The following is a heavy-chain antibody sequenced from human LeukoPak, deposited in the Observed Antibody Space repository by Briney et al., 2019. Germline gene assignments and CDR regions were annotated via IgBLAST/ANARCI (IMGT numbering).Heavy chain of an antibody. D-gene: IGHD3-10*01. CDR1: GFTFSSYW. V-gene: IGHV3-74*01. Sequence: GGSLRLSCAASGFTFSSYWMHWVRQAPGKGLVWVSRINSDGSSSSYADSVKGRFTISRDNAKNSLYLQMNSLRAEDTAVYYCARTRLLWFGESKTYFDYWGQGTLVTVSS. CDR3: ARTRLLWFGESKTYFDY. J-gene: IGHJ4*02. CDR2: INSDGSSS.